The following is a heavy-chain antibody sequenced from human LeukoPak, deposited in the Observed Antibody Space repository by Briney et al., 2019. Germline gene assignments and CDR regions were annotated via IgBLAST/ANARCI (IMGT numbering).Heavy chain of an antibody. CDR1: GGSFSGYY. CDR3: TRENGDYAYDQ. J-gene: IGHJ4*02. Sequence: SETLSLTCAVYGGSFSGYYWSWIRQPPGEGLEWIGEINHSGSTNYNPSLKSRVTISVDTSKNQFSLRLSSVTVADTAVYYCTRENGDYAYDQWGQGTLVTVSS. CDR2: INHSGST. D-gene: IGHD4-17*01. V-gene: IGHV4-34*01.